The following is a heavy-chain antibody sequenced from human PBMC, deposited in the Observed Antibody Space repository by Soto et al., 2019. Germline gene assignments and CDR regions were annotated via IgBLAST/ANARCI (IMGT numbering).Heavy chain of an antibody. Sequence: GGSLSLSCAASGFTVSSNYMSWVRQAPGKGLEWVSVIYSGGSTYYADSVKGRFTISRDNSKNTLYLQMNSLRAEDTAVYYCAGSSSWYPSYGIDVWGAVTTLTV. CDR3: AGSSSWYPSYGIDV. CDR2: IYSGGST. CDR1: GFTVSSNY. V-gene: IGHV3-53*01. D-gene: IGHD6-13*01. J-gene: IGHJ6*02.